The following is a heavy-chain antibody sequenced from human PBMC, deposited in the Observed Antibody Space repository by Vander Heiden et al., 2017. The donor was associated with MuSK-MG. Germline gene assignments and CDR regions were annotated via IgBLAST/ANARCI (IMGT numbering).Heavy chain of an antibody. D-gene: IGHD5-18*01. CDR2: FDPEKEKT. Sequence: QVQLVQSGAEVKKPGASVKVSCKVSGYTLSDLSMHWVRQAPGKGLEWMGSFDPEKEKTINEQKSQGRSTMTEDTSKYPANMGRSGLRSGDTAVFYGATPPAMANRGGGGETFDLWGQGTMVTVSS. CDR3: ATPPAMANRGGGGETFDL. CDR1: GYTLSDLS. J-gene: IGHJ3*01. V-gene: IGHV1-24*01.